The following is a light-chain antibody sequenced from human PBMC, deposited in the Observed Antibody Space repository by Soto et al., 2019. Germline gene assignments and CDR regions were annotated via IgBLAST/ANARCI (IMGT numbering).Light chain of an antibody. V-gene: IGKV1-5*01. CDR3: QQFNGFSRA. J-gene: IGKJ1*01. CDR1: QSISSS. Sequence: DIQMTQSPSTLSTSVGDRVTITCRASQSISSSLAWYQQKPGKAPKLLIYDASNLERGVPSRFSGSGSGTEFTLTISGLQPDDFAPYYCQQFNGFSRAFGQGTKVEIK. CDR2: DAS.